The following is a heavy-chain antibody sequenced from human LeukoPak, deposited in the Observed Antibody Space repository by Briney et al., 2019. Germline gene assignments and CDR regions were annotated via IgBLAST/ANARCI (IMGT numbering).Heavy chain of an antibody. CDR2: IYYSGST. J-gene: IGHJ4*02. Sequence: SETLSLTCTVSGGSISSSSYYWSWIRQPPGKGLEWIGYIYYSGSTDYNPSLKSRVTISVDTSKNQFSLKLSSVTAADTAVYYCARYHSRGVDYWGQGTLVTVSS. CDR1: GGSISSSSYY. V-gene: IGHV4-61*01. D-gene: IGHD1-14*01. CDR3: ARYHSRGVDY.